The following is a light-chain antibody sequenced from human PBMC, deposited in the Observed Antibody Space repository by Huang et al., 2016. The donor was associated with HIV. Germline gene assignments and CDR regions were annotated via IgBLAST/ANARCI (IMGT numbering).Light chain of an antibody. CDR3: QQYNDWPPLT. CDR2: GAS. CDR1: QSVSIN. J-gene: IGKJ4*01. V-gene: IGKV3-15*01. Sequence: EIVMTQSPATLSVSPGERVSLSCRASQSVSINLAWYQQKPGQAPGLLIYGASTRATGIPASVSGSGSGTEFTLTISSLQSEDFAVYYCQQYNDWPPLTFGGGTKVEIK.